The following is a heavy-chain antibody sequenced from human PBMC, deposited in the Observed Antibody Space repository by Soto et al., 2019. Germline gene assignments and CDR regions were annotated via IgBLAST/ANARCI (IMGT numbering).Heavy chain of an antibody. Sequence: QVQLVQSGAEVKKPGASVKVSCKASGYTFTSYGISWVRQAPGQGLEWMGWISAYDGNTNYAQKHQGRVTMTTDTSTSTAYMELRSLRSDDTAVYYCARDASLHGVWRGYSRPCYFDYWGQGTLVTVSS. CDR2: ISAYDGNT. D-gene: IGHD3-3*01. V-gene: IGHV1-18*01. CDR3: ARDASLHGVWRGYSRPCYFDY. CDR1: GYTFTSYG. J-gene: IGHJ4*02.